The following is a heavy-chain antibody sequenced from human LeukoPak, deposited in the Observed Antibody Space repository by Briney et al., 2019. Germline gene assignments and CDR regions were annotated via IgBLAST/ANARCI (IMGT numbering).Heavy chain of an antibody. J-gene: IGHJ4*02. CDR3: ARGGALTSFDS. CDR2: ISAYNGKT. Sequence: ASVKVSCKASGLTFTSYGISWVRQAPGQGLEWMGWISAYNGKTNYAQKLQGRVTMTTDISTSTAYMDVRSLRYDDTDVYYCARGGALTSFDSWGQGTLITVSS. V-gene: IGHV1-18*01. D-gene: IGHD1-26*01. CDR1: GLTFTSYG.